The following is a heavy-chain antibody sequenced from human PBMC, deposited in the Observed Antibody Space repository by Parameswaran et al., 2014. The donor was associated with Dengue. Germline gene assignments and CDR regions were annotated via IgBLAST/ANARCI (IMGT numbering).Heavy chain of an antibody. CDR2: ISGDGGST. Sequence: WIRQPPGKGLEWVSLISGDGGSTYYADSVKGRFTISRDNSKNSLYLQMNSLRTEDTALYYCASNMVRGVIKSLRYYGMDVWGQGTTVTVSS. CDR3: ASNMVRGVIKSLRYYGMDV. D-gene: IGHD3-10*01. J-gene: IGHJ6*02. V-gene: IGHV3-43*02.